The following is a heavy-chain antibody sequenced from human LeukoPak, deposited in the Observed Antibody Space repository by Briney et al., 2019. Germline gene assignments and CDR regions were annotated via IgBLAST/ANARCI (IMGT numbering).Heavy chain of an antibody. CDR2: IKPDGTEK. D-gene: IGHD4-11*01. CDR1: GFTFSYYW. V-gene: IGHV3-7*04. J-gene: IGHJ4*02. Sequence: GGSLRLSCEASGFTFSYYWMTWVRQAPGKGLEWVATIKPDGTEKYYMDSVKGRFTISRDNAKTSLYVQMNSLRAEDTAVYYCGRGMTTIDNWGQGALVTVSS. CDR3: GRGMTTIDN.